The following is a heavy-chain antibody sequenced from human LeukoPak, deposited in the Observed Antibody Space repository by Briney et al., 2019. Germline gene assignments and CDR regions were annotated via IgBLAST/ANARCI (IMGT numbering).Heavy chain of an antibody. CDR1: DGSISSYY. D-gene: IGHD6-19*01. J-gene: IGHJ4*02. CDR2: IYYSGST. CDR3: ARGTAVAGTDY. V-gene: IGHV4-59*01. Sequence: SETLSLTCTVSDGSISSYYWSWIRPPPGKGLEWIGYIYYSGSTNYNPSLKSRVTISVDTSKNQFSLKLSSVTAADTAVYYCARGTAVAGTDYWGQGTLVTVSS.